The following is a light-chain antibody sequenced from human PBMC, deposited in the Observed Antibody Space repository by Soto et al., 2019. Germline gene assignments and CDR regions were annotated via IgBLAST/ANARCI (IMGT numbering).Light chain of an antibody. CDR3: QQYGTSPWT. V-gene: IGKV3-20*01. Sequence: EIVLTQSPGTLSLSPGERATLSCRASESISNSYLAWYQQKPGQAPRVLIYVASTRATGIPARFSGSGSATDFTLSISRVEPEDFAVYYCQQYGTSPWTFGQGTKVEIK. CDR1: ESISNSY. CDR2: VAS. J-gene: IGKJ1*01.